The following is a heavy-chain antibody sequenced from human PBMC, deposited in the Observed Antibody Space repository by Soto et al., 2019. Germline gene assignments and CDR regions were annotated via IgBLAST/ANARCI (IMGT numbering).Heavy chain of an antibody. J-gene: IGHJ4*02. V-gene: IGHV3-74*01. CDR3: ARGANGYYYFDY. D-gene: IGHD5-18*01. Sequence: EVQLVESGGGLVQPGGSLRLSCAASGFSLSDYWMHWVRQAPGEGLVWLSRITRDGSSTNYADSVKDRFTISRDNAKNTLYLQVNSLRGEDTAVYYWARGANGYYYFDYWGQGTLVTVSS. CDR1: GFSLSDYW. CDR2: ITRDGSST.